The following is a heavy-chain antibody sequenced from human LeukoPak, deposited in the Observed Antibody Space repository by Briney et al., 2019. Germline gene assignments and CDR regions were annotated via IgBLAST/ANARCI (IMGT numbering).Heavy chain of an antibody. J-gene: IGHJ4*02. Sequence: SETLSLTCAVYGGSFSGYYWSWIRQPPGKGLEWIGEINHSGSTNYNPSLKSRVTISVDTSKNQFSLKVSSVTAADTAVYYCARGKFSAASGLDYWGQGTLVTVSS. CDR2: INHSGST. V-gene: IGHV4-34*01. D-gene: IGHD3-3*01. CDR3: ARGKFSAASGLDY. CDR1: GGSFSGYY.